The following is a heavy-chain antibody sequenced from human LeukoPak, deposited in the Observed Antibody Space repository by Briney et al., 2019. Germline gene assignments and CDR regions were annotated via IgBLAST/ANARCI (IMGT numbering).Heavy chain of an antibody. CDR2: INPNSGGT. D-gene: IGHD3-22*01. J-gene: IGHJ4*02. CDR1: GYTFTGYY. Sequence: ASVKVSCKASGYTFTGYYMHWVRQAPGQGLEWMGWINPNSGGTNYAQKFQGRVTMTRDTSISTAYMELSRLRSDDTAVYYCAREGDYYDSSGYSAPFDCWGQGTLVTVSS. V-gene: IGHV1-2*02. CDR3: AREGDYYDSSGYSAPFDC.